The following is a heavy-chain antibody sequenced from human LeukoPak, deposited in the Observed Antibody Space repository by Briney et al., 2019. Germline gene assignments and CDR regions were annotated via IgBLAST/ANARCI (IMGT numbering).Heavy chain of an antibody. Sequence: GGSLRLSCAASGFPFSNYWMHWVRQAPGKGVVWVSRVNSDGSTTNYADSVKGRFTISRDNAENTLYMRMNSLRPEDTAVYYCARGYYSSSRFDSWGQGTLVTVSS. CDR3: ARGYYSSSRFDS. CDR2: VNSDGSTT. V-gene: IGHV3-74*01. J-gene: IGHJ4*02. D-gene: IGHD6-13*01. CDR1: GFPFSNYW.